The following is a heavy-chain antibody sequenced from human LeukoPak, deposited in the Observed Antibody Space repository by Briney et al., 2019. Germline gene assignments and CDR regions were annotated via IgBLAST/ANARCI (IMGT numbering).Heavy chain of an antibody. CDR1: GGSINNYY. D-gene: IGHD6-19*01. CDR2: IYASGSV. V-gene: IGHV4-4*07. J-gene: IGHJ4*02. Sequence: KTSETLSLTCSVSGGSINNYYWTWIRQPAGKGLEWIGRIYASGSVKYNPSLMSRLTMSVDMSKNQFSLRLTSVTAADTAVYYCARIAVAGTSFDYWGQGTLVTVSS. CDR3: ARIAVAGTSFDY.